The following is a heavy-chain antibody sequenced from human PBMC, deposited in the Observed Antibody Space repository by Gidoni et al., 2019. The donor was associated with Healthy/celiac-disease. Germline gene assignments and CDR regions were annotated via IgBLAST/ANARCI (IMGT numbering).Heavy chain of an antibody. J-gene: IGHJ4*02. CDR3: ARLGDYVDFDY. Sequence: EVQLVEPGGGLIHPAGSLRLPSAASGSTVSSNNMCWVCQAPGKGLEWVSGTDSGGSTYYAGSVKGRFTITRDNSKNTLYLQMNSLRAEDTAVYYCARLGDYVDFDYWGQGTLVTVSS. CDR2: TDSGGST. CDR1: GSTVSSNN. V-gene: IGHV3-53*01. D-gene: IGHD4-17*01.